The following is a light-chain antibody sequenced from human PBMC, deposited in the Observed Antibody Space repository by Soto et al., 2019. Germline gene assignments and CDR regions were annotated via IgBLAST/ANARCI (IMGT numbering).Light chain of an antibody. CDR3: NSYTRDSTWV. CDR2: EVT. Sequence: QSALTQPASVSGSPGQSIAISCTGTSSDIGTYDYVSWYQQLPGKAPKVLIYEVTYRPSGVSNRFSGSKSGNTASLTISGLQAEDEADYYCNSYTRDSTWVFGGGTKLTV. J-gene: IGLJ3*02. V-gene: IGLV2-14*01. CDR1: SSDIGTYDY.